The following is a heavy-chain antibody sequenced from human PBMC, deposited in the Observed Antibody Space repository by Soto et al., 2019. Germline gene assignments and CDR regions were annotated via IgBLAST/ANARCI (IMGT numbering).Heavy chain of an antibody. CDR3: ARPHEDSSGWYGPFDY. Sequence: QVQLVQSGAEVKKPGASVKVSCKASGYTFTSYAMHWVRQAPGQRLEWMGWINAGNGNTKYSQKFQGRVTITRDTSASTAYMELSSVRSEDTAVYYCARPHEDSSGWYGPFDYWGQGTLVTVSS. V-gene: IGHV1-3*01. J-gene: IGHJ4*02. CDR2: INAGNGNT. D-gene: IGHD6-19*01. CDR1: GYTFTSYA.